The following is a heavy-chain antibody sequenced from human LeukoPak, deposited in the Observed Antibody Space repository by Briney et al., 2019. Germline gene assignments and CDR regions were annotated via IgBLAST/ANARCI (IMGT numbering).Heavy chain of an antibody. J-gene: IGHJ6*02. V-gene: IGHV3-9*01. Sequence: GGSLRLSCAASGFTFDDYAMHWVRQAPGKGLEWVSGISWNSGSIGYADSVKGRFTISRDNAKDSLYLQMNSLRAEDTALYYCAKDIGAAAGTFYGMDVWGQGTTVTVSS. D-gene: IGHD6-13*01. CDR3: AKDIGAAAGTFYGMDV. CDR2: ISWNSGSI. CDR1: GFTFDDYA.